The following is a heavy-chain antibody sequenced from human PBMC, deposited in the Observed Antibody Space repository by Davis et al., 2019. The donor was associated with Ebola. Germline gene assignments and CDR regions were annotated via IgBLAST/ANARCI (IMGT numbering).Heavy chain of an antibody. D-gene: IGHD4-17*01. CDR1: GFTFSDYY. CDR2: ISSSGSTI. Sequence: GESLKISCAASGFTFSDYYMSWIRQAPGKGLEWVSYISSSGSTIYYADSVKGRFTISRDNAKNSLYLQMNSLRAEDTAVYYCARDLLSGRLMVTTPDYWGQGTLVTVSS. J-gene: IGHJ4*02. V-gene: IGHV3-11*04. CDR3: ARDLLSGRLMVTTPDY.